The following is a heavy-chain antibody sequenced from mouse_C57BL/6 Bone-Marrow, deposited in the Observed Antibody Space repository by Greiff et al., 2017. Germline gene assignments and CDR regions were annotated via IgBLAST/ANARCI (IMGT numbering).Heavy chain of an antibody. J-gene: IGHJ2*01. V-gene: IGHV14-4*01. CDR2: IYPEIGDT. CDR1: GFNIKDAY. D-gene: IGHD2-3*01. CDR3: SSFDGNYFDF. Sequence: EVKLVESGAELVRPGASVKLSCTASGFNIKDAYIHWVKQRPEQGLEWIGWIYPEIGDTEYASKFPGKATITSDTSSNTAYLPLSSLTSEDTAVYYCSSFDGNYFDFWGQGTPLTVAS.